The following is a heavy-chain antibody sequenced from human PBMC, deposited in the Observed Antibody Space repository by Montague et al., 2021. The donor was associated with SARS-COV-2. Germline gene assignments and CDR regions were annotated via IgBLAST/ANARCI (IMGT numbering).Heavy chain of an antibody. CDR3: ARAKVTTSVFDH. D-gene: IGHD4-17*01. V-gene: IGHV4-61*02. CDR2: MFPSGRT. Sequence: TLSLTCSVSGGSISSGGHYWSWIRQPAGKGLQWIGRMFPSGRTNYNPSLNSRVTISVDTSKNQSSLDVRSVTATDTATYFCARAKVTTSVFDHWGHGILVTVSS. CDR1: GGSISSGGHY. J-gene: IGHJ4*01.